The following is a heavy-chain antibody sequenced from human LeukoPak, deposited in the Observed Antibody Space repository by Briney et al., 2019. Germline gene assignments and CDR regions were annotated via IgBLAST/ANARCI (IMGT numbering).Heavy chain of an antibody. D-gene: IGHD3/OR15-3a*01. CDR3: ARQTGSGLFILP. Sequence: SETLSLTCTVSGVSISRSNSYWGWIRQPPGKGLEWIGSMYYSGNTYYNASLKSQVSISLDTSKNQFSLRLTSVTAADTAVYYWARQTGSGLFILPGGKGTLVTVS. J-gene: IGHJ4*02. CDR1: GVSISRSNSY. V-gene: IGHV4-39*01. CDR2: MYYSGNT.